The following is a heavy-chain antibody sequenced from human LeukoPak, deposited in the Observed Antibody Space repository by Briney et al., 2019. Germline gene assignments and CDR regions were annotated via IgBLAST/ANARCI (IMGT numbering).Heavy chain of an antibody. CDR1: GFSFADYD. D-gene: IGHD2-2*02. CDR3: ARATVPAAISYYGMDV. V-gene: IGHV3-20*04. Sequence: GGSLRLSCAASGFSFADYDMSWVRHAPGKGLEWISGINGNGRSTGYADSVKGRFTISRDNSKNTLYLQMNSLRAEDTAVYYCARATVPAAISYYGMDVWGQGTTVTVSS. CDR2: INGNGRST. J-gene: IGHJ6*02.